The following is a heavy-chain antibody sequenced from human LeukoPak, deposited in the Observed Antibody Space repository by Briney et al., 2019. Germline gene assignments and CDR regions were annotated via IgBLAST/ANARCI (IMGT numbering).Heavy chain of an antibody. Sequence: GGSLRLSCVASELSVSRNYMNWVRQAPGKGLEWVSAISGSGGSTYYADSVKGRFTISRDNSKNTLYLQMNSLRAEDTAVYYCAKATRVYWYFDLWGRGTLVTVSS. J-gene: IGHJ2*01. CDR1: ELSVSRNY. V-gene: IGHV3-23*01. CDR2: ISGSGGST. CDR3: AKATRVYWYFDL.